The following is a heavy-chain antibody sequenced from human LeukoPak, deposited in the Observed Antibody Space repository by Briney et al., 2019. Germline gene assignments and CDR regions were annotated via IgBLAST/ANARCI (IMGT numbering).Heavy chain of an antibody. V-gene: IGHV3-49*04. Sequence: GGSLRLSCAASGFTFDDYAMGWVRQAPGKGLEWVGFIRSKTYGGTPEYGASVKGRFTISRDGSRGIVYLQMNKLKMEDTAVYYCARDGTVYSSSWYGNWGQGTLVTVSS. CDR3: ARDGTVYSSSWYGN. CDR2: IRSKTYGGTP. J-gene: IGHJ4*02. CDR1: GFTFDDYA. D-gene: IGHD2-2*01.